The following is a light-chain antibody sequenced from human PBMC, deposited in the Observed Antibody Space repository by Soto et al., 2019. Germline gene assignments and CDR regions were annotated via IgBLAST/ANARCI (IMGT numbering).Light chain of an antibody. CDR1: QSISSW. CDR3: QKYNSYPYT. V-gene: IGKV1-5*03. CDR2: KAS. Sequence: DIQMTQSPSTLSASVGDRVTITCRASQSISSWLAWYQQKPGKAPNLLIYKASFLESGVPSRFSGSGSGTEFTLTISSLQPDDFATYDCQKYNSYPYTFGQGTKLEIK. J-gene: IGKJ2*01.